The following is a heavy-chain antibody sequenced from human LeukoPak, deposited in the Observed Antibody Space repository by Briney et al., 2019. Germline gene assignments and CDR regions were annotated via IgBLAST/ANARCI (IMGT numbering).Heavy chain of an antibody. Sequence: SETLSLTCAVYGESLSKHYWTWIRQSPGKGLEWIGEINHRGSTNLNPSLKSRVTLSVDTSKHQFSLKLTSMTAADAAVYYCASSVGSTDYWGQGTLVTVSS. D-gene: IGHD1-26*01. J-gene: IGHJ4*02. CDR3: ASSVGSTDY. CDR1: GESLSKHY. CDR2: INHRGST. V-gene: IGHV4-34*01.